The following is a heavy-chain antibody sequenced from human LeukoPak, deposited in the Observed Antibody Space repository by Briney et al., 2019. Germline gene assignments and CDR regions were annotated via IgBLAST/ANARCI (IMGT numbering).Heavy chain of an antibody. CDR3: AKGGGVAVAGNWFDP. CDR1: GFTFDDYA. Sequence: GGSLRLSCAASGFTFDDYAMHWVRQAPGKGLEWVSVISWNSGSIGYADSVKGRFTISRDNAKNSLYLQMNSLRAEDTALYYWAKGGGVAVAGNWFDPWGQGTLVTVSS. J-gene: IGHJ5*02. V-gene: IGHV3-9*01. CDR2: ISWNSGSI. D-gene: IGHD6-19*01.